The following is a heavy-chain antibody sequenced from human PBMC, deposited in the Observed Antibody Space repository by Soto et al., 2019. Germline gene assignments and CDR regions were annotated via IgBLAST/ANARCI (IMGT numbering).Heavy chain of an antibody. CDR3: AKVWAYCSGGSCSLLGAYYFDY. D-gene: IGHD2-15*01. J-gene: IGHJ4*02. V-gene: IGHV3-23*01. Sequence: GGSLRLSCAASGFTFSSYAMSWVRQAPGKGLEWVSAISGSGGSTYYADSVKGRFTISRDNSKNTLYLQMNSLRAEDTAVYYCAKVWAYCSGGSCSLLGAYYFDYWGQGTLVTVSS. CDR1: GFTFSSYA. CDR2: ISGSGGST.